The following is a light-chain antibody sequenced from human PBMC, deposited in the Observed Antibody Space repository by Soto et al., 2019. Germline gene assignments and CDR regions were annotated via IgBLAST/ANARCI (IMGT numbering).Light chain of an antibody. CDR1: SSDVGGYNY. V-gene: IGLV2-14*01. CDR2: EVS. Sequence: QSALTQPASVSGSPGQSITISCTGTSSDVGGYNYVSWYQHHPGKAPKLMIYEVSSRPSGVSNRFFGSKSGNTASLTISGLQTEDEADYFCSSYRPKSSVVFGGGTQLTVL. CDR3: SSYRPKSSVV. J-gene: IGLJ2*01.